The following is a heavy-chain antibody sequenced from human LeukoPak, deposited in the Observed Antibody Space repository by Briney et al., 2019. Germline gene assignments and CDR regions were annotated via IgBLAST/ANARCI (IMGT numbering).Heavy chain of an antibody. Sequence: GGSLRLSCAASGFTFDDYAMHWVRQAPGKGLEWVSAISGSGGSTYYADSVKGRFTISRDNSKNTLYLQMNSLRAEDTAVYYCAKLGEWEPTASGEIDYWGQGTLVTVSS. V-gene: IGHV3-23*01. J-gene: IGHJ4*02. CDR2: ISGSGGST. D-gene: IGHD1-26*01. CDR3: AKLGEWEPTASGEIDY. CDR1: GFTFDDYA.